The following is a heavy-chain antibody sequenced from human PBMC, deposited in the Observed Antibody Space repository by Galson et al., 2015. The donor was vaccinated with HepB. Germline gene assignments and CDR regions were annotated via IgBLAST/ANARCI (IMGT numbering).Heavy chain of an antibody. V-gene: IGHV3-7*01. J-gene: IGHJ6*02. D-gene: IGHD3-10*01. CDR3: ARDGSFGYYYYYYGMDV. CDR1: GFTFSSYW. Sequence: SLRLSCAASGFTFSSYWMSWVRQAPGKGLEWVANIKQDGSEKNYVDSVKGRFTISRDNAKNSLYLQMNSLRAEDTAVYYCARDGSFGYYYYYYGMDVWGQGTTVTVSS. CDR2: IKQDGSEK.